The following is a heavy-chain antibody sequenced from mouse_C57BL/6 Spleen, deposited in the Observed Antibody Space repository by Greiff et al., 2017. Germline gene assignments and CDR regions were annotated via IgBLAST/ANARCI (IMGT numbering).Heavy chain of an antibody. Sequence: EVMLVESGPGMVKPSQSLSLTCTVTGYSITSGYDWHWIRHFPGNKLEWMGYISYSGSTNYNPSLKSRISITHDTSKNHFFLKLNSVTTEDTATYYCARDRGEKGFAYWGQGTLVTVSA. CDR1: GYSITSGYD. V-gene: IGHV3-1*01. CDR2: ISYSGST. CDR3: ARDRGEKGFAY. J-gene: IGHJ3*01.